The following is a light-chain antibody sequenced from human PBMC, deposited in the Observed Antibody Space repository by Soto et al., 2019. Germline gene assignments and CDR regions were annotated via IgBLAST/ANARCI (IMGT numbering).Light chain of an antibody. CDR2: DTS. V-gene: IGLV7-46*01. CDR3: LLSYSGASYV. Sequence: QAVVTQEPSLTVSPGGTVTLTCGSSTGAVTSGHYPYWFQQKPGQAPRTLIYDTSNKHSWTPARFSGSLLGGKAALTLSGAQPEDEGEYYCLLSYSGASYVFGTGTKVTVL. CDR1: TGAVTSGHY. J-gene: IGLJ1*01.